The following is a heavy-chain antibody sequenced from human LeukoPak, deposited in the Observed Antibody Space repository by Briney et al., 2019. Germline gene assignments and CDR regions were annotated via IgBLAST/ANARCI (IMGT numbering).Heavy chain of an antibody. Sequence: GASVKVSCKASGYTFTGYYMHWVRQAPGQGLECRGWINPNSGGTNYAQKFQGRVTMTRDTSISTAYMELSRLRSDDTAVYYCARDRSSGYNWFDPWGQGTLVTVSS. CDR2: INPNSGGT. D-gene: IGHD6-19*01. CDR3: ARDRSSGYNWFDP. J-gene: IGHJ5*02. V-gene: IGHV1-2*02. CDR1: GYTFTGYY.